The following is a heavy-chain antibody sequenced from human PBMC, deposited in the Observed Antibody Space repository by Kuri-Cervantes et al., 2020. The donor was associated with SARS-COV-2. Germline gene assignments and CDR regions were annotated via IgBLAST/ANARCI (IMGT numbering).Heavy chain of an antibody. CDR3: ASLLSGGGAHLYYFYMDA. D-gene: IGHD3-16*01. J-gene: IGHJ6*03. CDR2: ISSSSSKR. CDR1: GFTFSTYS. Sequence: GESLKISCAASGFTFSTYSMTWVRQAPGKGLEWVSSISSSSSKRYYVDSVKGRFTISRDNAKNSLYLQMNSLRAEDTAVYYCASLLSGGGAHLYYFYMDAWGKGTSVTVSS. V-gene: IGHV3-21*01.